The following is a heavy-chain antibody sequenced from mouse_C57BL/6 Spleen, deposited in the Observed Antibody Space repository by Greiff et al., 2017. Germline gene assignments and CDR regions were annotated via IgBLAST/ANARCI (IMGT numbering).Heavy chain of an antibody. CDR2: IHPNSGST. D-gene: IGHD4-1*01. CDR3: ARSGGTPY. J-gene: IGHJ2*01. CDR1: GYTFTSYW. V-gene: IGHV1-64*01. Sequence: QVQLQQSGAELVKPGASVKLSCTASGYTFTSYWMHCVKQRPGQGLEWIGMIHPNSGSTNYNDKFKSKATLTVDKSSSTAYMQRSSLASEDAPVYYCARSGGTPYWGQGTTLTASS.